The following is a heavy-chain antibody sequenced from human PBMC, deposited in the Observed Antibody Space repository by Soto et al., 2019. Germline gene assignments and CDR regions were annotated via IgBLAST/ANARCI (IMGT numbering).Heavy chain of an antibody. CDR2: ISYDGSNK. J-gene: IGHJ6*02. CDR3: ARAGVMAARPSSLAHYYYYGMDV. D-gene: IGHD6-6*01. CDR1: GFTFSSYG. Sequence: GGSLKLSCAASGFTFSSYGMHWVRQAPGKGLEWVAVISYDGSNKYYADSVKGRFTISRDNSKNTLYLQMNSLRAEDTAVYYCARAGVMAARPSSLAHYYYYGMDVWGQGTTLTVSS. V-gene: IGHV3-30*03.